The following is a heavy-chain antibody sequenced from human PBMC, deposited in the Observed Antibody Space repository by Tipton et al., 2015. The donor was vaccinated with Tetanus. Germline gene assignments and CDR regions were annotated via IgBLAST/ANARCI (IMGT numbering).Heavy chain of an antibody. V-gene: IGHV3-23*01. J-gene: IGHJ6*02. CDR3: AKVASSAGVYQYYHGLDV. CDR2: ISGSGGGT. Sequence: TASGFTFSSYAMSWVRQAPGKGLEWVSFISGSGGGTFYADSVKGRFIISRDNSKNTLYLQMNSLRAEDTAVYYCAKVASSAGVYQYYHGLDVWGQGTTVTVAS. CDR1: GFTFSSYA. D-gene: IGHD2-2*01.